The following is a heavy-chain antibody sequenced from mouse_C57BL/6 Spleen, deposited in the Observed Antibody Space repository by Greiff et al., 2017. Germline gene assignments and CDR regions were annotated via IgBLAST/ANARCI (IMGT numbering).Heavy chain of an antibody. J-gene: IGHJ4*01. CDR1: GYAFSSYW. CDR2: IYPGDGDT. CDR3: ARRDDYSNLYAMDY. D-gene: IGHD2-5*01. Sequence: LQESGAELVKPGASVKISCKASGYAFSSYWMNWVKQRPGKGLEWIGQIYPGDGDTNYNGKFKVKATLTADRSSSTAYMQLSSLTSEDSAVYFCARRDDYSNLYAMDYWGQGTSVTVSS. V-gene: IGHV1-80*01.